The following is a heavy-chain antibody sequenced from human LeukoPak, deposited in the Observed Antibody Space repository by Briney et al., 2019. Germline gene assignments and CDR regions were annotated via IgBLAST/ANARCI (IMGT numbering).Heavy chain of an antibody. CDR2: LYYSGTT. V-gene: IGHV4-39*01. Sequence: PSETLSLTCTVSGDSISSSGYYWGWIRQSPGTGLEWIGSLYYSGTTYYNPSLKSRVTISADTSKNQFSLKVSSVTAADTAVYYCARRPEALHAFDIWGQGTTVTVSS. J-gene: IGHJ3*02. CDR3: ARRPEALHAFDI. CDR1: GDSISSSGYY.